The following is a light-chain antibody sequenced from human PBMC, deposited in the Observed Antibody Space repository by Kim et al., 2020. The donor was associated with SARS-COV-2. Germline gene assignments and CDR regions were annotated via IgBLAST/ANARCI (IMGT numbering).Light chain of an antibody. CDR3: LQDYSYPLT. CDR1: KDIKSD. CDR2: GAS. Sequence: EARGDTVTISWRVSKDIKSDLGGDQQKAGKGPKLLIYGASSLKSGVPSRCSGGGSVTDFTLNISRLQPEDSASYYCLQDYSYPLTFGGGIKVDIK. V-gene: IGKV1-6*01. J-gene: IGKJ4*01.